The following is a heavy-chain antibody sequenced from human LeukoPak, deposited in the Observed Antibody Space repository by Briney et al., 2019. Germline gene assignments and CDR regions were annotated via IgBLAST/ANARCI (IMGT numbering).Heavy chain of an antibody. CDR1: SDSITTYY. D-gene: IGHD2-2*01. CDR3: ARTTEDCSSTSCYQYWFDP. V-gene: IGHV4-59*01. CDR2: IYYRGTT. Sequence: SETLSLTCTVSSDSITTYYWSWIRQPPGKGLEWIGYIYYRGTTNYSPSLKSRVTISVDTSKKQFSLKLNSVTAADTAVYYCARTTEDCSSTSCYQYWFDPWGQGTLVTVSS. J-gene: IGHJ5*02.